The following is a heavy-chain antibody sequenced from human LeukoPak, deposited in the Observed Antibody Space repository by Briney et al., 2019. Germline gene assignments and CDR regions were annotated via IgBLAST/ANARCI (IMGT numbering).Heavy chain of an antibody. J-gene: IGHJ3*02. D-gene: IGHD3-9*01. CDR2: ISYDGSNK. CDR3: AKAPVLRYFDWLPNDAFDI. V-gene: IGHV3-30*18. CDR1: GFTFSSYG. Sequence: GGSLRLSCAASGFTFSSYGMHWVRQAPGKGLEWVAVISYDGSNKYYADSVKGRFTISRDNSKNTLYLQMNSLRAEDTAVYYCAKAPVLRYFDWLPNDAFDIWGQGTMVTVSS.